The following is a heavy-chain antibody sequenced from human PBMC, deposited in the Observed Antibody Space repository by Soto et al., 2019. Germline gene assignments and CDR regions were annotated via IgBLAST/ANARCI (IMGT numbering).Heavy chain of an antibody. D-gene: IGHD2-15*01. CDR1: GFTFSNYG. Sequence: EVQLLESGGGLVQPGRSLRLSFAASGFTFSNYGINWVRQAPGKGLEWVLGIDGIGSSTYYAASVKGRFTISRDNCRNTLFLEMNGLSAEDTALYYCAGGLDYWGQGTIVTVSS. CDR3: AGGLDY. V-gene: IGHV3-23*01. CDR2: IDGIGSST. J-gene: IGHJ4*02.